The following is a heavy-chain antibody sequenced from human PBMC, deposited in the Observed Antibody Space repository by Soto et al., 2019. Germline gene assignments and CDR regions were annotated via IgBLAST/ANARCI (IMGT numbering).Heavy chain of an antibody. CDR3: AIKMIKPSIXXXXXXXXXXX. D-gene: IGHD6-6*01. J-gene: IGHJ3*02. CDR2: VSGSGDRI. CDR1: GFIFSNYA. V-gene: IGHV3-23*01. Sequence: GGSLRLSCAASGFIFSNYAMSWVRQAPGKGLEWVSAVSGSGDRIRYADSVKGRFTISRDNSKNTLYLQMTSLRAEDTAVYYCAIKMIKPSIXXXXXXXXXXXWXXGTXVT.